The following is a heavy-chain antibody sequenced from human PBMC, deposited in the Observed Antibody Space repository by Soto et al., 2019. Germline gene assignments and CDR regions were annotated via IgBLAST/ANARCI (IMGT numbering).Heavy chain of an antibody. CDR2: INPSGGFT. Sequence: GASVKVSCKASGYTFTSYYMHWVRQAPGQGLEWMGIINPSGGFTTYAQRFQGRVAITRDTSTSTVYMELSSLRSEDTAVYYCARAYSYGSSFDYWGQGTLVTVSS. CDR3: ARAYSYGSSFDY. CDR1: GYTFTSYY. V-gene: IGHV1-46*03. J-gene: IGHJ4*02. D-gene: IGHD5-18*01.